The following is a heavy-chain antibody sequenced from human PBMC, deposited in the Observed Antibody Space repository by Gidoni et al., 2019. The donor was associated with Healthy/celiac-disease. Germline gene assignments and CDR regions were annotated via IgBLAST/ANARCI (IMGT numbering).Heavy chain of an antibody. J-gene: IGHJ6*02. CDR2: IYYSGST. V-gene: IGHV4-39*01. CDR1: GGSISSSSYY. D-gene: IGHD3-10*01. CDR3: ATPRRGYYYGMDV. Sequence: QLQLQESGPGLVKPSETLSLTCTVSGGSISSSSYYWGWIRQPPGKGLEWIGSIYYSGSTYYNPSLKSRVTISVDTSKNQFSLKLSSVTAADTAVYYCATPRRGYYYGMDVWGQGTTVTVSS.